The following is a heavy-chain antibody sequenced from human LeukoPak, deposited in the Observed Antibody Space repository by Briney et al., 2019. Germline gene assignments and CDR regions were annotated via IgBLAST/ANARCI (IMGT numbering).Heavy chain of an antibody. J-gene: IGHJ4*02. CDR3: AKEIWSKGGTDLDYFDY. CDR2: ISYDGSNK. CDR1: GFTFRGYA. Sequence: GGSLRLSCAASGFTFRGYAMSWVRQAPGKGLEWVAVISYDGSNKYYADSVKGRFTISRDNSKNTLYLQMNSLRAEDTAVYYCAKEIWSKGGTDLDYFDYWGQGTLVTVSS. D-gene: IGHD3-3*01. V-gene: IGHV3-30*18.